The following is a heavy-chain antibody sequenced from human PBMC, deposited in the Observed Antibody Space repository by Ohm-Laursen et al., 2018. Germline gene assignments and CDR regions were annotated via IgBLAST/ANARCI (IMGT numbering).Heavy chain of an antibody. D-gene: IGHD5-18*01. J-gene: IGHJ4*02. Sequence: SLRLSCSASGFTFSSYAMSWVRQAPGKGLEWVSAISGSGGSTYYADSVKGRFTISRDNSKNTLYLQMNSLRAEDTAVYYCAKGSIQLWISPFDYWGQGTLVTVSS. CDR2: ISGSGGST. CDR3: AKGSIQLWISPFDY. CDR1: GFTFSSYA. V-gene: IGHV3-23*01.